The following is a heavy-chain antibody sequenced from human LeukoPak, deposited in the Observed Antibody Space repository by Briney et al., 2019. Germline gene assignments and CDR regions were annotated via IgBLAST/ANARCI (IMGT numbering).Heavy chain of an antibody. D-gene: IGHD1-14*01. CDR1: GFTFTSYA. CDR2: LSGSGGST. CDR3: ATGRTDSRYYFDY. J-gene: IGHJ4*02. V-gene: IGHV3-23*01. Sequence: GGSLRLSCAASGFTFTSYAMSWVRQAPGKGLEWVSGLSGSGGSTYYGDSVKGRFTISRDISKNTLYLQMNSLRAEDTAVYYCATGRTDSRYYFDYWGQGTLVTVSS.